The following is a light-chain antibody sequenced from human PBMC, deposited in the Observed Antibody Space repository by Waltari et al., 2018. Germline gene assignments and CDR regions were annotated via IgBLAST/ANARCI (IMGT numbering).Light chain of an antibody. Sequence: NFMLTQPHSVSESPGKTVTISCTRSSGSIASNYVQWYRQRPGTSPTTVIYEYNQRPSGVPDRVSGSIDSSSNSASLTISGLKTEDEADYYCQSYDSSSVVFGGGTKLTVL. J-gene: IGLJ2*01. CDR2: EYN. CDR1: SGSIASNY. CDR3: QSYDSSSVV. V-gene: IGLV6-57*01.